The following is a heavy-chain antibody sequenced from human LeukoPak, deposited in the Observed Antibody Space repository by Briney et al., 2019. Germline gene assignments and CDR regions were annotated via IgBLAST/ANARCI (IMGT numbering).Heavy chain of an antibody. J-gene: IGHJ4*02. V-gene: IGHV3-53*01. D-gene: IGHD6-19*01. CDR1: GFTVSSNY. CDR2: IYSGGST. CDR3: ARDGSGWEFDY. Sequence: PGGSLRLSCAASGFTVSSNYMSWVRQAPGKGLEWVSVIYSGGSTYYADSVKGRFTISRDNSKNTLYLQMNSLRAEDTAVYYCARDGSGWEFDYWGQGSPVTVSS.